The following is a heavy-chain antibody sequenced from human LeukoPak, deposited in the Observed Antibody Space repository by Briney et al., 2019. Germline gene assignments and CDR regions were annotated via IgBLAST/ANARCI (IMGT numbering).Heavy chain of an antibody. CDR1: GFTFSSYW. D-gene: IGHD3-10*01. J-gene: IGHJ4*02. CDR3: AGDLSPVVRASPMGY. Sequence: PGGSLRLSCAASGFTFSSYWMHWVRQAPGKGLVWVSRIHRDGTDTSYADSVKGRFTISSDTSKNTLYLQMNSLRAEDTAVYYCAGDLSPVVRASPMGYWGQGTLVTVSS. CDR2: IHRDGTDT. V-gene: IGHV3-74*01.